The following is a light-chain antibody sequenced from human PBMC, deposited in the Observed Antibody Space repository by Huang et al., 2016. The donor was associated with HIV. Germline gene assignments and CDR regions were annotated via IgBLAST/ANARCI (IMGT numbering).Light chain of an antibody. CDR3: QQYKSFPWT. J-gene: IGKJ1*01. Sequence: DIQMTQSSSTLSASVGDTVTIACRASQSVSTWLAWYQQQAGRAPNLLIYEASTLESWVPSRFSGGGSGTDFTLTISSLQPDDFATYYCQQYKSFPWTFGQGTKVEV. CDR1: QSVSTW. V-gene: IGKV1-5*03. CDR2: EAS.